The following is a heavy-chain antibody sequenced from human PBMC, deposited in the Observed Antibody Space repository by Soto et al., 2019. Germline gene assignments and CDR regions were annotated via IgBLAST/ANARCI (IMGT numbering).Heavy chain of an antibody. CDR1: GGSVSDND. CDR2: LSSSGAT. D-gene: IGHD1-1*01. CDR3: ASNIWTDDADRDGTLNI. V-gene: IGHV4-4*09. J-gene: IGHJ3*02. Sequence: QMQLEESGPGLVKPSETLSLTCSVSGGSVSDNDWHWIRQSPGKGLEWIGKLSSSGATSYSPPLKSRVTISLDSSKKQVSLKMTSVTAADAALYYCASNIWTDDADRDGTLNIWVQGTQVTVSS.